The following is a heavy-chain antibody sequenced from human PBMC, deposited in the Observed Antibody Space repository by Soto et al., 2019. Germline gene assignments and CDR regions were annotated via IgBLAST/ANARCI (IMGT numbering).Heavy chain of an antibody. CDR2: IKQDGSET. V-gene: IGHV3-7*01. D-gene: IGHD1-26*01. J-gene: IGHJ5*02. CDR1: GFTFNTYW. Sequence: EVQLVESGGGLVQRGGSLRLSCAASGFTFNTYWMAWVRQAPGKGPEWVASIKQDGSETFYMDSVRGRFTISRDNAKNSLYLQMNSLRAEDMAVYYCAREVRATFDPWGQGTLVTVSS. CDR3: AREVRATFDP.